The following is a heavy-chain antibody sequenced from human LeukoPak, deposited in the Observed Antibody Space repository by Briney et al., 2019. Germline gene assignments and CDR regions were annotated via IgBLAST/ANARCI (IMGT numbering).Heavy chain of an antibody. J-gene: IGHJ4*02. D-gene: IGHD1-26*01. CDR3: ARDPGYSGSYARGY. CDR1: GYTFTGYY. V-gene: IGHV1-2*02. CDR2: INPNSGGT. Sequence: ASVKVSCKASGYTFTGYYMHWVRQAPGQGLEWMGWINPNSGGTNYAQKFQGRVTMTRDTSISTAYMELSRLRSDDTAVYYCARDPGYSGSYARGYWGQGTLVTVSS.